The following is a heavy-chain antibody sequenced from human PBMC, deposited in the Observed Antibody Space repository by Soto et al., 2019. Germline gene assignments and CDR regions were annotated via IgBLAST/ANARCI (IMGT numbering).Heavy chain of an antibody. D-gene: IGHD5-18*01. CDR2: ISAYNGNT. CDR1: GYTFTNYG. J-gene: IGHJ4*02. V-gene: IGHV1-18*01. CDR3: ATASGGGYGAGLSF. Sequence: ASVKVSRKTSGYTFTNYGINWVRQAPGQENDYMGWISAYNGNTNYAQNLQARLTMTTDTSTSSSCMELRSLRSDDTAVYYFATASGGGYGAGLSFRGQGTLVTVSA.